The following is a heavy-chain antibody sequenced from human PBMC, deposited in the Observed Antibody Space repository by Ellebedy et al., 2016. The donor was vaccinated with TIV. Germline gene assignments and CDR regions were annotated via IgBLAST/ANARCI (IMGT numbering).Heavy chain of an antibody. J-gene: IGHJ2*01. V-gene: IGHV1-8*01. CDR1: GYTFTSYD. D-gene: IGHD2-2*01. Sequence: ASVKVSXXASGYTFTSYDINWVRQATGQGLEWMGWMNPNSGNTGYAQKFQGRVTMTRNTSISTAYMELSSLRSEDTAVYYCATNYCSSTSCFRYFDLWGRGTLVTVSS. CDR3: ATNYCSSTSCFRYFDL. CDR2: MNPNSGNT.